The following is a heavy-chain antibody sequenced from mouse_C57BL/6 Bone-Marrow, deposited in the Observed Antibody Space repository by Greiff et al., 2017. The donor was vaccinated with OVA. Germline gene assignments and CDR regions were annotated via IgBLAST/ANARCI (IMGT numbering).Heavy chain of an antibody. CDR2: ISNGGGST. CDR3: ARRDWEGFAY. J-gene: IGHJ3*01. CDR1: GFTFSDYY. D-gene: IGHD4-1*01. V-gene: IGHV5-12*01. Sequence: EVHLVEPGGGLVQPGGSLKLSCAASGFTFSDYYMYWVRQTPEKRLEWVAYISNGGGSTYYPDTVKGRSTISRDNAKNTLYLQMSRLKSEDTAMYYCARRDWEGFAYWGQGTLVTVSA.